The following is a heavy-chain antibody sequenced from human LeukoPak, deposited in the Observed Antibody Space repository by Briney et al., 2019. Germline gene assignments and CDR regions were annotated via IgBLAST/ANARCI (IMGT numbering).Heavy chain of an antibody. CDR3: AKRRGSQLVYGSGTDAFDI. Sequence: GGSLRLSCAASGFTFSSYGMHWVRQAPGKGLEWVAVIWYDGSNKYYADSVKGRFTISRDNSKNTLYLQMNSLRAEDTAVYYCAKRRGSQLVYGSGTDAFDIWGQGTMVTVSS. V-gene: IGHV3-33*06. CDR1: GFTFSSYG. J-gene: IGHJ3*02. D-gene: IGHD3-10*01. CDR2: IWYDGSNK.